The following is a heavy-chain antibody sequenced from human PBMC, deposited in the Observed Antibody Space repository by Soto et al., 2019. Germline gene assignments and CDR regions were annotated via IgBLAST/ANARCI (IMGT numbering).Heavy chain of an antibody. Sequence: SETLSLTCTFSVGSISSYYWSWIRQPAGKGLEWIGRIYTSGSTNYNPSLKSRVTMSVDTSKNQFSLKLSSVTAADAAVYYCARESYYDSSGYLALFDPWGQGTLVTVSS. D-gene: IGHD3-22*01. CDR1: VGSISSYY. CDR3: ARESYYDSSGYLALFDP. CDR2: IYTSGST. J-gene: IGHJ5*02. V-gene: IGHV4-4*07.